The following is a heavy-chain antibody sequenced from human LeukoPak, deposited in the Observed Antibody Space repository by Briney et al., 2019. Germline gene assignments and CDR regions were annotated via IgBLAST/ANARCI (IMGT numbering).Heavy chain of an antibody. CDR1: GYTFSAYY. Sequence: ASVKVSCRASGYTFSAYYMHWVRQAPGQGLEWMGWINPKSGGTNYAQKFQGRVTMTRDTSISTAYTELSRLRSDDTAMYYCARDHGGKRLNYYYMDVWGKGTTVTVSS. CDR2: INPKSGGT. CDR3: ARDHGGKRLNYYYMDV. D-gene: IGHD4-23*01. J-gene: IGHJ6*03. V-gene: IGHV1-2*02.